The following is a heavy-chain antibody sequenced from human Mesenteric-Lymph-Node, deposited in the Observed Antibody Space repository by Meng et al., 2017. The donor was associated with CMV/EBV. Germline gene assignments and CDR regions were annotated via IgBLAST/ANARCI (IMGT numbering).Heavy chain of an antibody. D-gene: IGHD3-9*01. CDR2: INHSGST. Sequence: QGRFTQWGAGLWKPPEPLSVTCAVYGGSFSGYYWNWIRQSPEKGLEWIGEINHSGSTTYNPSFTSRIIISVDTSTNQISLNMSSVTAADTAVYYCARGSSYDILTGYFDYWGQGALVTVSS. V-gene: IGHV4-34*01. J-gene: IGHJ4*02. CDR3: ARGSSYDILTGYFDY. CDR1: GGSFSGYY.